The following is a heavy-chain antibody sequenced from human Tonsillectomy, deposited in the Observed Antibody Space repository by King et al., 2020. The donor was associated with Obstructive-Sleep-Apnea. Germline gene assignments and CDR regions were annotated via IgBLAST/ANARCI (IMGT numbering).Heavy chain of an antibody. Sequence: TLKESGPTLVKPTQTLTLTCTFSGFSLSSSGVGVGWIRQPPGKALEWLALIYWCDDKRYSPSLKSRVTITKDTTKNQVVLTMTNMDPVDTATYYCAHSRFSSSLWGMDVWGQGTTVTVSS. CDR1: GFSLSSSGVG. CDR3: AHSRFSSSLWGMDV. D-gene: IGHD6-13*01. V-gene: IGHV2-5*01. CDR2: IYWCDDK. J-gene: IGHJ6*02.